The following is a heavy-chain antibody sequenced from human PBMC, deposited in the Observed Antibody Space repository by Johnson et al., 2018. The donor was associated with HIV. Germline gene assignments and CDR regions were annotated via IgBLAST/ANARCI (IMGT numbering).Heavy chain of an antibody. CDR1: GFTFSSYG. CDR2: ISHDGSNK. Sequence: QVQLMESGGGVVQPGRSLRLSCAASGFTFSSYGMHWVRQAPGKGLEWVAVISHDGSNKYYADSLKGRFTISRDSSKNTLYLQMNSLRTEDTAAYYCARAGSTSGWFDAFDIWGQGTMVTVSS. V-gene: IGHV3-30*19. CDR3: ARAGSTSGWFDAFDI. J-gene: IGHJ3*02. D-gene: IGHD6-19*01.